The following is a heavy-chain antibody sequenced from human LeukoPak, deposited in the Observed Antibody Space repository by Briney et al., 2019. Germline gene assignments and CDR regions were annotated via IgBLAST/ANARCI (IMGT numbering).Heavy chain of an antibody. V-gene: IGHV1-2*02. Sequence: ASVKVSCKASGYTFTGYYMHWVRQAPGQGLEWMGWIIPNSGATKYAQKFQGRVTMTWDTSTSAVYMELSRLISDDTAVYYCARGEEGNYYYYYGMDVWGQGTTVTVSS. CDR3: ARGEEGNYYYYYGMDV. J-gene: IGHJ6*02. CDR2: IIPNSGAT. CDR1: GYTFTGYY.